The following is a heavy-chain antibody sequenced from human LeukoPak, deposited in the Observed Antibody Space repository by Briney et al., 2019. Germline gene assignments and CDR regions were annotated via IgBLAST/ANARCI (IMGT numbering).Heavy chain of an antibody. CDR2: INSDESIT. CDR3: VRAQGSNWLDAHFDY. J-gene: IGHJ4*02. V-gene: IGHV3-74*01. Sequence: GGSLRLSCAASGFTFSSYWMHWVRQAPGKGLVWVSRINSDESITTYVDSVKGRFTISRDNAKNTLYLQMNSLRADDTALYYCVRAQGSNWLDAHFDYWGQGTLVTVSS. CDR1: GFTFSSYW. D-gene: IGHD6-13*01.